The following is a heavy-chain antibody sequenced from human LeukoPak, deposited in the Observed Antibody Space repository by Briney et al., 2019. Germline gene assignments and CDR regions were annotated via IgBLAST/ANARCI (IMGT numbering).Heavy chain of an antibody. D-gene: IGHD3-10*01. CDR2: ISSSSSYI. CDR1: GFTFSSYS. Sequence: GGSLRLSCAASGFTFSSYSMNWVRQAPGKGLEWVSSISSSSSYIYYADSVKGRFTISRDNSKNTLYLQMNSLRAEDTAVYYCAKDLVRGVTVFDYWGQGTLVTVSS. CDR3: AKDLVRGVTVFDY. V-gene: IGHV3-21*01. J-gene: IGHJ4*02.